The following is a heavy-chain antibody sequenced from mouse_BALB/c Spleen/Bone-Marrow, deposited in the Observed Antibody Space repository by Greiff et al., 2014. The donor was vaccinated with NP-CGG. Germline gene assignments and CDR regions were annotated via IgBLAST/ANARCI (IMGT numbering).Heavy chain of an antibody. D-gene: IGHD2-4*01. V-gene: IGHV2-6-7*01. CDR2: IWGDGST. J-gene: IGHJ4*01. CDR1: GFSLTGYG. Sequence: VKLVESGPGLVAPSQSLSITCTVSGFSLTGYGVSWVRQPPGKGLGGLGMIWGDGSTDYNSALKSRLSISKDNSKSQVFLKMNSLQTDDTARYYCARDSFLITRALDYWGQGTSVTVSS. CDR3: ARDSFLITRALDY.